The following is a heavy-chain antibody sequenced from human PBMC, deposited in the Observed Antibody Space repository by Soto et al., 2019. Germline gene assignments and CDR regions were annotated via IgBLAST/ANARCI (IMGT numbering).Heavy chain of an antibody. Sequence: SETLSLTCTVSGGSISGYYWNWIRQPPGKGLEWIGYVYSSGSTKYNPSLKSRVTMSVDTSKNQFSLKLSPVTAADTAVYYCARYEVSNGWYDYFRYWGRGTLVTVSS. CDR2: VYSSGST. J-gene: IGHJ4*02. D-gene: IGHD6-19*01. V-gene: IGHV4-59*08. CDR3: ARYEVSNGWYDYFRY. CDR1: GGSISGYY.